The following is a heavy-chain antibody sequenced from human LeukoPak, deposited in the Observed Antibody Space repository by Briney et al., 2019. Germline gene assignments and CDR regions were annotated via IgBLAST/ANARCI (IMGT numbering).Heavy chain of an antibody. CDR2: ISDSVTT. CDR1: GGSVSSGTFD. D-gene: IGHD5-18*01. CDR3: SGKGYSYGYLDY. Sequence: SETLSLTCTVSGGSVSSGTFDWSWIRQPPGKGLEWIGYISDSVTTKYSPSLKTRLTISVDTSKNQFSLKLSSVTAADTAVYYCSGKGYSYGYLDYWGQGTLVTVSS. V-gene: IGHV4-61*01. J-gene: IGHJ4*02.